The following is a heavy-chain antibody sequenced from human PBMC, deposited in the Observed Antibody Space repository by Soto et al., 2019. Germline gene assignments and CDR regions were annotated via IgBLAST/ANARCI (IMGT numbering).Heavy chain of an antibody. D-gene: IGHD1-1*01. CDR3: AKGGTYHIGNFDS. CDR1: GFSFSIYA. Sequence: EVQLLESGGGLVQPWGSLRLSCAASGFSFSIYAMNWVRQAPGKGLEWVSGIGGSGGATYFADSVKGRFTISRDNSKNTVYLQMNSLTAEDTAVYYCAKGGTYHIGNFDSWGQGTLVSVSS. CDR2: IGGSGGAT. J-gene: IGHJ4*02. V-gene: IGHV3-23*01.